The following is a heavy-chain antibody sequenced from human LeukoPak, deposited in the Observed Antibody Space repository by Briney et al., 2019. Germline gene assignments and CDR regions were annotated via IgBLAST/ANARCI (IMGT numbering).Heavy chain of an antibody. J-gene: IGHJ3*02. V-gene: IGHV4-34*01. D-gene: IGHD3-3*01. CDR2: INHSGST. CDR1: GASLSGYY. Sequence: SETLSLTCAVYGASLSGYYWSWIRQPPGKGLEWLGEINHSGSTNYNPSLKSRVTISVDTSKNQFSLKLSSVTAADTAVYYCARVGNHYDFGSGPADNDAFDIWGQGTMVTVSS. CDR3: ARVGNHYDFGSGPADNDAFDI.